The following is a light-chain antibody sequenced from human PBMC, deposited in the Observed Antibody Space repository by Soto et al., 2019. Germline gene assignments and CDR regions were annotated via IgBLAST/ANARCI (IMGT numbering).Light chain of an antibody. J-gene: IGKJ1*01. V-gene: IGKV1-5*03. Sequence: DIQMTQSPSTLSASVGDRVTITCRASQSISGWLAWYQQKPGKAPKLLIYKASSLKSGVPSRFSGSGSGTEFTLTIRSLQPDDSATYYCQQYHSFPVTFGQGTKVDSK. CDR3: QQYHSFPVT. CDR1: QSISGW. CDR2: KAS.